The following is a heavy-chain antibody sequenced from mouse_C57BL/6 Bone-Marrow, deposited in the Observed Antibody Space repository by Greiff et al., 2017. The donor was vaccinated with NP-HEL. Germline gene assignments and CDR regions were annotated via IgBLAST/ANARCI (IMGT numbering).Heavy chain of an antibody. Sequence: VQLVESGAELVKPGASVKLSCKASGYTFTSYWMHWVKQRPGQGLEWIGMIHPNSGSTNYNEKFKSKATLTVDKSSSTAYMQLSSLTYEDSAVYYCPRQRYYIDYWGQGTTLTVSS. J-gene: IGHJ2*01. D-gene: IGHD2-12*01. CDR2: IHPNSGST. CDR1: GYTFTSYW. CDR3: PRQRYYIDY. V-gene: IGHV1-64*01.